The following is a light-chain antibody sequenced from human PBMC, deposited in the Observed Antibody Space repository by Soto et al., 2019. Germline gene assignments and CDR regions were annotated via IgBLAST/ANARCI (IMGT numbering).Light chain of an antibody. Sequence: EIVLTQSPATLSLSPGERATLSCRASQSVSSYLAWYQQKPGQAPRLLIYDASNRATGIPARFSGSGSGTDFTLTISSLEPEDFAVYYCQQRSPLITFGHGTKVDIK. CDR1: QSVSSY. CDR3: QQRSPLIT. V-gene: IGKV3-11*01. CDR2: DAS. J-gene: IGKJ3*01.